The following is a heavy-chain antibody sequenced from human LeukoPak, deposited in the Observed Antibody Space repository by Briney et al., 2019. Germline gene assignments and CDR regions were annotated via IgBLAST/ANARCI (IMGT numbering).Heavy chain of an antibody. CDR1: GGSFSGYY. Sequence: PSETLSPTCAVYGGSFSGYYWSWIRQPPGKGLEWIGEINHSGSTNYNPSLKSRVTISADTSKNQFSLKLSSVTAADTAVYYCARDEAHPNTYYYGSGSYYARLDIWGQGTMVTVSS. J-gene: IGHJ3*02. CDR2: INHSGST. D-gene: IGHD3-10*01. V-gene: IGHV4-34*01. CDR3: ARDEAHPNTYYYGSGSYYARLDI.